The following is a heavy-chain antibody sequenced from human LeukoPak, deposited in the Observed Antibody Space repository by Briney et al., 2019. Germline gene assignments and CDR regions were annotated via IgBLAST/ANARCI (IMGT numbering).Heavy chain of an antibody. CDR3: ARAGDGYNSPPHFDH. CDR2: IYYSGST. J-gene: IGHJ4*02. Sequence: PSETLSLTCTVSGGSISSGGYYWSWIRQHPGKGLEWIGYIYYSGSTYYNPSLKSRVTISVDTSKNQFSLKLSSVTAADTAVYYRARAGDGYNSPPHFDHRGQGTLVTVSS. V-gene: IGHV4-31*03. D-gene: IGHD5-24*01. CDR1: GGSISSGGYY.